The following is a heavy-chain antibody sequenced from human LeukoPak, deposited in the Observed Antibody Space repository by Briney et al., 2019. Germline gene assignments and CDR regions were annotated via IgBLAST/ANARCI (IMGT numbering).Heavy chain of an antibody. CDR2: ISWNSGII. CDR1: RFTFDDYA. J-gene: IGHJ5*02. D-gene: IGHD4-17*01. V-gene: IGHV3-9*01. Sequence: GGSLRLSCAASRFTFDDYAMHWVRQAPGKGLEWVSGISWNSGIIGYADSVKGRFTISRDNAKNSLYLQMSSLRAEDTALYYCAKDRDYGELFRGFDPWGQGTLVTVSS. CDR3: AKDRDYGELFRGFDP.